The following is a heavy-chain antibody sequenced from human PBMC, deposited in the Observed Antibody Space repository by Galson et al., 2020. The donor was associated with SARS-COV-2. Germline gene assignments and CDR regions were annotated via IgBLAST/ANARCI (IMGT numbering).Heavy chain of an antibody. CDR3: ARGNGSGAYLIDS. Sequence: GGSLRLSCAASGFPFMNYAMHWVRQAPGKGLEWVTLMWSDGWDKNYADSVKGRFTISRDNSKNTLYLEMNNLRVDDTAVYYCARGNGSGAYLIDSWGQGTLVTVSS. J-gene: IGHJ4*02. V-gene: IGHV3-33*01. D-gene: IGHD1-1*01. CDR2: MWSDGWDK. CDR1: GFPFMNYA.